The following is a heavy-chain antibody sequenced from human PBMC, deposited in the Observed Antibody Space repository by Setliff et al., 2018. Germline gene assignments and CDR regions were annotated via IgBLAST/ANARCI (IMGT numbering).Heavy chain of an antibody. V-gene: IGHV3-30*02. CDR3: AKEIQPRRGPVYDSSGLAFDY. CDR2: IRYGGSKK. CDR1: GFAFSTYG. Sequence: GGSLRLSCAASGFAFSTYGIHWVRHTPGKGLEWVAYIRYGGSKKDYADYVRGRFTISRDDSKNTVSLQMSSLRAEDTAVYYCAKEIQPRRGPVYDSSGLAFDYWGQGTLVTVS. D-gene: IGHD3-22*01. J-gene: IGHJ4*01.